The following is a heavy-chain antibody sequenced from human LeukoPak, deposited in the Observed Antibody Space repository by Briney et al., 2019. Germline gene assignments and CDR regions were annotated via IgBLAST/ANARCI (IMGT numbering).Heavy chain of an antibody. CDR1: GFTFSSYG. Sequence: GGSLRLSCAASGFTFSSYGISWVRQAPGKGLEWVSAISGSGGSTYYADSVKGRLTISRDNSKNTLYLQMNSLRAEDTAVYYCAKAPTYYGSGSLLWGQGTMVTVSS. CDR3: AKAPTYYGSGSLL. V-gene: IGHV3-23*01. CDR2: ISGSGGST. D-gene: IGHD3-10*01. J-gene: IGHJ3*01.